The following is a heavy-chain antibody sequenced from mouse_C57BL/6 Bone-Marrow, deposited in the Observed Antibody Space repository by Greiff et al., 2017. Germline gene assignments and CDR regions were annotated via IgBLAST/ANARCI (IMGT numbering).Heavy chain of an antibody. CDR3: AREVDYGNYVWFAY. CDR1: GYTFTSYD. CDR2: IYPRDGST. J-gene: IGHJ3*01. Sequence: VKLMESGPELVKPGASVKLSCKASGYTFTSYDINWVKQRPGQGLEWIGWIYPRDGSTTYNEKFKGKATLTVDTSSSTAYMELHSLTSEDSAVYFCAREVDYGNYVWFAYWGQGTLVTVSA. D-gene: IGHD2-1*01. V-gene: IGHV1-85*01.